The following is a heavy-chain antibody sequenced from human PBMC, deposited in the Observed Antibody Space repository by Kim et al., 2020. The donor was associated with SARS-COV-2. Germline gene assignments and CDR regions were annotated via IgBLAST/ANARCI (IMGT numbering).Heavy chain of an antibody. CDR1: GFTFDDYV. CDR2: ISWNSGII. Sequence: GGSLRLSCAASGFTFDDYVMHWVRQAPGKGLEWVSGISWNSGIIGYADSVKGRFTISRDNAKNSLYLQMNSLRTEDTAFYYYAKDNYDSSGYYQDYYGLDVWGQGTTVTVSS. CDR3: AKDNYDSSGYYQDYYGLDV. V-gene: IGHV3-9*01. D-gene: IGHD3-22*01. J-gene: IGHJ6*02.